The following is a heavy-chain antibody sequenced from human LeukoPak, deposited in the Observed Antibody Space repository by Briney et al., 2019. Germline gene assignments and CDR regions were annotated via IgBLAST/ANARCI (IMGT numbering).Heavy chain of an antibody. CDR1: GGTFSSYA. CDR3: ARDGPDIVVVPAAIDY. V-gene: IGHV1-69*04. D-gene: IGHD2-2*01. Sequence: SVKVSCKASGGTFSSYAISWVRQAPGQGLEWMGRIIPILGIANYAQKFQGRVTITADKSTSTAYMELSSLRSDDTAVYYCARDGPDIVVVPAAIDYWGQGTLVTVSS. J-gene: IGHJ4*02. CDR2: IIPILGIA.